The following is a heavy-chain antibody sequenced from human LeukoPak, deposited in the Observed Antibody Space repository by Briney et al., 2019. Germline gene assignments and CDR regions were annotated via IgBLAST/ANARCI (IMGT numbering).Heavy chain of an antibody. CDR2: ISAYNGNT. J-gene: IGHJ4*02. Sequence: ASVKVSCKASGYTFTSYGISWVRQAPGQGLEWMGWISAYNGNTNYAQKLQGRVTMTTDTSTSTAYMELRSLRSDDTAVYYCAGASPDLIQGAVDYWGQGTLVTVSS. CDR1: GYTFTSYG. CDR3: AGASPDLIQGAVDY. V-gene: IGHV1-18*01. D-gene: IGHD1-1*01.